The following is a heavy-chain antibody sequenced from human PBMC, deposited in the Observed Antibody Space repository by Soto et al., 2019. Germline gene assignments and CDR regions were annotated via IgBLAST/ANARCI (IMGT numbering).Heavy chain of an antibody. CDR1: GGSISSGGYY. CDR3: ARDRGIVATIGYYYGMDV. V-gene: IGHV4-31*03. CDR2: IYYSGST. D-gene: IGHD5-12*01. J-gene: IGHJ6*02. Sequence: PSETLSLTCTVSGGSISSGGYYWSWIRQHPGKGLEWIGYIYYSGSTYYNPSLKSRVTISVDTSKNQFSLKLSSVTAADTAVYYCARDRGIVATIGYYYGMDVWGQGTTVTVSS.